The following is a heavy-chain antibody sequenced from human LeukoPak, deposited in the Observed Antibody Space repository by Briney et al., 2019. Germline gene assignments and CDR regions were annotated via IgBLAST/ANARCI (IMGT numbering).Heavy chain of an antibody. CDR3: ARGGNFWSGALDY. CDR1: GGSISSSNW. V-gene: IGHV4-4*02. CDR2: IYHSGST. J-gene: IGHJ4*02. Sequence: SETLSLTCAVSGGSISSSNWWSWVRQLPGQGLEWIGEIYHSGSTNYNPSLKSRVTVSVDTSKNQFSLKLSSVTAADTAVYYCARGGNFWSGALDYWGQGTLVTVSS. D-gene: IGHD3-3*01.